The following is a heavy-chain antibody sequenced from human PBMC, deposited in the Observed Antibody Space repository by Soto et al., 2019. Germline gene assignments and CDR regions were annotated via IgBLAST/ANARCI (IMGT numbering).Heavy chain of an antibody. CDR3: ARKKVVTASYDAFDI. Sequence: PGESLTISCTCSGNSFTRYWIGWVRQMPGKGLEWMGIIYPGDSDTRYSPSFQGQVTISADKSISTAYLQWSSLKASDTAMYYCARKKVVTASYDAFDIWGQGTMVTVSS. V-gene: IGHV5-51*01. J-gene: IGHJ3*02. CDR2: IYPGDSDT. D-gene: IGHD2-21*02. CDR1: GNSFTRYW.